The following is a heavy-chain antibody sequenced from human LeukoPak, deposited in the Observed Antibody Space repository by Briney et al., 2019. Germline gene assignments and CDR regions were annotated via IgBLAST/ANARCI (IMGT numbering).Heavy chain of an antibody. J-gene: IGHJ4*02. CDR2: INPNSGET. CDR1: GYNFIDSF. D-gene: IGHD4-11*01. CDR3: ARDRDYSNTERGFDY. V-gene: IGHV1-2*02. Sequence: ASVKVSCKASGYNFIDSFIHWVRQAPGQGLQWMGWINPNSGETNSAQKFQGRVTMTGDTSISTAYMELRRVTSDDTAVYYCARDRDYSNTERGFDYWGQGTLVTVSS.